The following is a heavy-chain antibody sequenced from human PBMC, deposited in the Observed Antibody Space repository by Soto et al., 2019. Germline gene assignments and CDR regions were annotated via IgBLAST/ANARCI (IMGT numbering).Heavy chain of an antibody. D-gene: IGHD6-13*01. V-gene: IGHV4-39*01. CDR1: GGSISSSSYY. CDR2: IYYSGST. CDR3: ARSSSWCNWFDP. J-gene: IGHJ5*02. Sequence: PSETLSLTCTVSGGSISSSSYYWGWIRQPPGKGLEWIGSIYYSGSTYYNPSLKSRVTISVDTSKNQFSLKLSSVTAADTAVYYCARSSSWCNWFDPWGQGTLVTVSS.